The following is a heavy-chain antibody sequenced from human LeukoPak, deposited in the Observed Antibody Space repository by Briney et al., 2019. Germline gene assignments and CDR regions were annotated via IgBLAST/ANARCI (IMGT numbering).Heavy chain of an antibody. Sequence: GGSLRLSCAASGFTFSSYEMNWVRQAPGKGLEWVSGISDGGGRTFYAESVKGRFTVSRDNSKNTLYLRMNSLRGEDTAIYYCTKNQILDDTGSWYAYWGQGTLVTVSS. D-gene: IGHD6-13*01. J-gene: IGHJ4*02. V-gene: IGHV3-23*01. CDR1: GFTFSSYE. CDR2: ISDGGGRT. CDR3: TKNQILDDTGSWYAY.